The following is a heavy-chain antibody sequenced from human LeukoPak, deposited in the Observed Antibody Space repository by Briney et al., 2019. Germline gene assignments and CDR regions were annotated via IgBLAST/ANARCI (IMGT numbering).Heavy chain of an antibody. CDR1: GFTFSSYA. CDR3: ARKTGSSWSTLPD. J-gene: IGHJ4*02. Sequence: GGSLRLSCAASGFTFSSYAMLWVRQAPGKGLEWVTVISKDGSNKYCADSVKGRFTISRDNSKNTLYLQMNSLRAEDTAVYYCARKTGSSWSTLPDWGQGTLVTVSS. D-gene: IGHD6-13*01. V-gene: IGHV3-30-3*01. CDR2: ISKDGSNK.